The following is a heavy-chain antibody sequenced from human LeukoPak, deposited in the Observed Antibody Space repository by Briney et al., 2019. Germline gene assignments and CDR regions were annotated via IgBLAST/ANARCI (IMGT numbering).Heavy chain of an antibody. Sequence: GGSLRLSCVASGFSFNTFALTWVRQAPGKGLEWVSSISRSGGDTYYADSVKGRFTISRDNSKNTVYLQMNSLRAEDTAVYYCARADCSGGSCYGYWGQGTLVTVSS. J-gene: IGHJ4*02. V-gene: IGHV3-23*01. CDR3: ARADCSGGSCYGY. CDR1: GFSFNTFA. D-gene: IGHD2-15*01. CDR2: ISRSGGDT.